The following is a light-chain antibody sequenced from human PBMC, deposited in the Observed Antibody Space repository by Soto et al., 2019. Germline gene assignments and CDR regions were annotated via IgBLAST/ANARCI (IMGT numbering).Light chain of an antibody. CDR3: GTSDSSLGV. V-gene: IGLV1-51*01. J-gene: IGLJ1*01. CDR2: DNN. Sequence: QSVLTQPPSVSAAPGQTVTISCSGSSTNIGNNYVSWYQQLPGTAPKLLIYDNNKRPSVLPARFSGSKSGTSATLGISGLHHGDDDYYCCGTSDSSLGVFGTGTKLTVL. CDR1: STNIGNNY.